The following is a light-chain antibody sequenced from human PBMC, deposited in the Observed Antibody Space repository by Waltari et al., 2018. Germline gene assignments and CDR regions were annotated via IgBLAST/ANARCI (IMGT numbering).Light chain of an antibody. Sequence: SSELTRDPAVSVGLGQTVRIPCQGGRRVSYDSSWYQQKPGQAPVLVIYGKNNRPSGIPDRFSGSSSGNTASLTITGAQAEDEADYYCNSRDSSGNHLVFGGGTKLTVL. CDR3: NSRDSSGNHLV. V-gene: IGLV3-19*01. J-gene: IGLJ2*01. CDR2: GKN. CDR1: RRVSYD.